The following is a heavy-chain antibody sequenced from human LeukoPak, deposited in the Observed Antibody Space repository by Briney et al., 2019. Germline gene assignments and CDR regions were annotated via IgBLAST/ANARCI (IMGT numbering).Heavy chain of an antibody. V-gene: IGHV1-2*02. CDR1: GYTFTGYY. CDR3: ARALIVVVPAAIGY. D-gene: IGHD2-2*01. J-gene: IGHJ4*02. Sequence: ASVKVSCKASGYTFTGYYMHWGRHAPGQGLEWMGWINPNSGGTNYAQKFQGRVTMTRDTSISTAYMELSRLRSDDTAVYYCARALIVVVPAAIGYWGQGTLVTVSS. CDR2: INPNSGGT.